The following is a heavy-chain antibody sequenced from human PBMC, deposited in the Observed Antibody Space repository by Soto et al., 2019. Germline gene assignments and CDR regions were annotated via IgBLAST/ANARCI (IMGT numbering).Heavy chain of an antibody. V-gene: IGHV4-34*01. Sequence: KTSETLSLTCAVYGGSFSGYYWSWIRQPPGKGLEWIGEINHSGSTNYNPSLKSRVTISVDTSKNQFSLKLSSVTAADTAVYYCERGRMARWLQNWLDPCGQGTLVTVYS. CDR2: INHSGST. J-gene: IGHJ5*02. CDR3: ERGRMARWLQNWLDP. CDR1: GGSFSGYY. D-gene: IGHD5-12*01.